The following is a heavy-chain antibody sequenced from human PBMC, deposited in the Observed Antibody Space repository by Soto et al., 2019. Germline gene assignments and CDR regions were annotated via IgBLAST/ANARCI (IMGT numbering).Heavy chain of an antibody. CDR2: INHSGST. CDR1: GGSFSCYY. V-gene: IGHV4-34*01. D-gene: IGHD2-15*01. CDR3: ARAFRLPPYYFDY. Sequence: PSETLSLTCAFYGGSFSCYYWSWIRQPPGKGLEWIGEINHSGSTNYNPSLKSRVTISVDTSKNQFSLKLSSVTAADTAVYYCARAFRLPPYYFDYWGQGTLVTVSS. J-gene: IGHJ4*02.